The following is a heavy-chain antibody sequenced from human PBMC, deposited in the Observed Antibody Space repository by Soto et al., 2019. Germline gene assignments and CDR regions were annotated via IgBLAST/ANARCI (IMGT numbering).Heavy chain of an antibody. CDR2: ISGSGDSS. J-gene: IGHJ4*02. CDR3: AKVGIGSFSHKHQFEH. CDR1: GFTFSSFG. Sequence: GGSLRLSCTASGFTFSSFGMAWVRQAPGKGLEWVSAISGSGDSSYYADSVKGRFTISRDNPKNTLFLQMDSLRAEDTAVYYCAKVGIGSFSHKHQFEHWGQGTQVTVSS. D-gene: IGHD2-2*03. V-gene: IGHV3-23*01.